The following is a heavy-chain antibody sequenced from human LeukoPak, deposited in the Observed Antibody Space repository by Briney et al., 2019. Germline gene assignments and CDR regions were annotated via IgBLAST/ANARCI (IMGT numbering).Heavy chain of an antibody. CDR2: IIPILGIA. Sequence: AASVKVSCKASGGTFSSYTISWVRQAPGQGLEWMGRIIPILGIANYAQKFQGRVTITADKSTSTAYMELSSLRSEDTAVYYCARDFGELTTSPHDVFDVWGQGTMVTVSS. CDR1: GGTFSSYT. J-gene: IGHJ3*01. CDR3: ARDFGELTTSPHDVFDV. V-gene: IGHV1-69*04. D-gene: IGHD4-17*01.